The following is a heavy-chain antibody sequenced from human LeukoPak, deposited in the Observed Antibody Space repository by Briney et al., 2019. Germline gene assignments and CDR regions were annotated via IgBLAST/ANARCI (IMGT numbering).Heavy chain of an antibody. CDR3: ARHWYSSSWYVGY. D-gene: IGHD6-13*01. Sequence: SQTLSLTCTVSGGSISGGSYYWSWIRQPAGKGLEWIGRIYTSGSTNYNPSLKSRVTISVDTSKNQFSLKLSSVTAADTAVYYCARHWYSSSWYVGYWGQGTLVTVSS. V-gene: IGHV4-61*02. J-gene: IGHJ4*02. CDR2: IYTSGST. CDR1: GGSISGGSYY.